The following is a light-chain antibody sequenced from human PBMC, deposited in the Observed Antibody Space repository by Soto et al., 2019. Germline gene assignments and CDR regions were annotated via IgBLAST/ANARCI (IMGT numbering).Light chain of an antibody. V-gene: IGKV3-15*01. Sequence: EIVLTQSPGTLSLSPGERATLSCRASQSVSSSYLAWYQQKPGQAPRLLIYGASTRATGIPARFSGSGSGTEFTLTISSLQSEDFAVYYCQQYYNWRRTFGQGTKVDIK. CDR3: QQYYNWRRT. CDR1: QSVSSSY. J-gene: IGKJ1*01. CDR2: GAS.